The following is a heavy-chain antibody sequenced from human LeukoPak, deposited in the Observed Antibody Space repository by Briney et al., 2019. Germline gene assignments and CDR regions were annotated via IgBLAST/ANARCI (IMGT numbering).Heavy chain of an antibody. CDR1: GFTFSSHG. CDR2: ISPSGDIT. Sequence: GGTLRLSCAASGFTFSSHGINWVRQAPGKGLEWVSGISPSGDITYYTDSVQGRFTISRDNSKSTLYLQMNSLRAEDTAVYYCAREGDSSGWYLVDYWGQGTLVTVSS. CDR3: AREGDSSGWYLVDY. D-gene: IGHD6-19*01. J-gene: IGHJ4*02. V-gene: IGHV3-23*01.